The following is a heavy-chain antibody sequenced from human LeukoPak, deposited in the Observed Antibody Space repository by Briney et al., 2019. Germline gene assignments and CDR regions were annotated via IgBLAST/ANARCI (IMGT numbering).Heavy chain of an antibody. CDR1: GYTFTNYV. CDR3: AREHIFERSRVDY. Sequence: GASVNVSCKASGYTFTNYVINWVRQAPGQGLEWVGWISAYNGNTNYTQKFQGRLTITMDTSTSTAYMELRSLRSDDTAVYFCAREHIFERSRVDYWGQGTLVTVSS. V-gene: IGHV1-18*04. D-gene: IGHD2-21*01. CDR2: ISAYNGNT. J-gene: IGHJ4*02.